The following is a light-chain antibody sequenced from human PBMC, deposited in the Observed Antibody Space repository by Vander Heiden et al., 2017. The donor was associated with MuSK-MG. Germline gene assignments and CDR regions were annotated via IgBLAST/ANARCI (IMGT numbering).Light chain of an antibody. CDR2: GNS. CDR1: SSNIGAGYD. CDR3: QSYASSLSGSRV. V-gene: IGLV1-40*01. Sequence: QSVLTQPPSVSGAPGQRVTISCTGSSSNIGAGYDVHWYQQLPGTAPKLRSYGNSNRPSGVPDRFSGSKSGTSASLAITGLQAEDEAEYYGQSYASSLSGSRVFGGGTKLTVL. J-gene: IGLJ2*01.